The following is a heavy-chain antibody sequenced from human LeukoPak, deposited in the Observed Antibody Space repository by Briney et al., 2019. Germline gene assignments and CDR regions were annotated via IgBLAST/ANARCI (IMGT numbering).Heavy chain of an antibody. Sequence: GGPLRLSCAASGFTFSSYAMTWVRQAPGKELEWVSSIGGSGANTYYAVSVKGRCTISRDNFKNTLYLQMNSLRAEDTAVYYCARSTYSNGWRDYWGQGTLVTVSS. CDR2: IGGSGANT. D-gene: IGHD6-19*01. CDR3: ARSTYSNGWRDY. J-gene: IGHJ4*02. CDR1: GFTFSSYA. V-gene: IGHV3-23*01.